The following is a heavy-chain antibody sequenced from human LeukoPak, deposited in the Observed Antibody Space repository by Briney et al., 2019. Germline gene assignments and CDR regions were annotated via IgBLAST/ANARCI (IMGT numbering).Heavy chain of an antibody. CDR1: GFTFSDYY. J-gene: IGHJ4*02. V-gene: IGHV3-11*04. D-gene: IGHD5-12*01. Sequence: GGSLRLSCAASGFTFSDYYMSWIRQAPGKGLEWVSYISSSSSAIYYADSVKGRFTISRDNAKNSLHLQMNSLRAEDTAVYYCARDMGLLTQWLRFSHFDYWGQGTLVTVSS. CDR2: ISSSSSAI. CDR3: ARDMGLLTQWLRFSHFDY.